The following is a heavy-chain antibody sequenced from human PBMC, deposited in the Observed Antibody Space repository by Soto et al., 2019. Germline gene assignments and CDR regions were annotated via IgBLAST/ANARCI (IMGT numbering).Heavy chain of an antibody. CDR1: GGSISSSNW. CDR2: IHHSGSI. Sequence: PSETLSLTCAVSGGSISSSNWWSWVRQSPGKGLEWIGEIHHSGSINYNPSLQSRVTISVDTSNNQFSLKLSSVTAADTAVYYCARAYYDRSGYAVDPWGQGTLVTVSS. V-gene: IGHV4-4*02. J-gene: IGHJ5*02. D-gene: IGHD3-22*01. CDR3: ARAYYDRSGYAVDP.